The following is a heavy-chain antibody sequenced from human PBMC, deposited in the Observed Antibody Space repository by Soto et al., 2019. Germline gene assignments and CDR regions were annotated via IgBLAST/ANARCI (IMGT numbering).Heavy chain of an antibody. CDR2: IYSGGIT. CDR1: GFTFSSNY. CDR3: ARGYSNFDY. Sequence: GGSLRLSCAASGFTFSSNYITWVRQAPGKGLEWVSIIYSGGITYYADSVKGRFTISRDNSKNTLYLQMNSLRAEDTAVYYCARGYSNFDYWGQGTLVTVSS. D-gene: IGHD4-4*01. J-gene: IGHJ4*02. V-gene: IGHV3-66*01.